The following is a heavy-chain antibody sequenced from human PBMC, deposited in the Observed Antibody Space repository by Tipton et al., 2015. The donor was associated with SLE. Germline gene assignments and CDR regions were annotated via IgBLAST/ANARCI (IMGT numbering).Heavy chain of an antibody. Sequence: QSGAEVKKPGESLKISCKSSGYTFTTYWIGWVRQMPGKGLEWMGIIYPGDSDTKYSPSFQGKVTISVDKSINTAFLQWNTLEASDTAMYYCAKVRSGSFREAFDDWGQGTMVTVSS. D-gene: IGHD3-10*01. V-gene: IGHV5-51*03. CDR3: AKVRSGSFREAFDD. CDR2: IYPGDSDT. CDR1: GYTFTTYW. J-gene: IGHJ3*01.